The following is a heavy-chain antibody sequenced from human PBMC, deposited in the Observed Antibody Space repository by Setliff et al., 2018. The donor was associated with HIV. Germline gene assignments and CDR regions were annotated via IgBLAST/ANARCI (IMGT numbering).Heavy chain of an antibody. CDR1: GYSFTGNW. CDR2: IYPGDSDT. J-gene: IGHJ3*02. CDR3: ARQRDYDILTGRNDAFDI. V-gene: IGHV5-51*01. Sequence: RGESLKISCKGSGYSFTGNWIGWVRQMPGKGLEWMGIIYPGDSDTRYSPSFQGQVTISADKSISTAYLQWSSLKASDTAMYYCARQRDYDILTGRNDAFDIWGQGTMVTVSS. D-gene: IGHD3-9*01.